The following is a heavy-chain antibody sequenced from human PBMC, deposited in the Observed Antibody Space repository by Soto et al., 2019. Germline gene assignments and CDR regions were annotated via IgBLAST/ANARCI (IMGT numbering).Heavy chain of an antibody. CDR2: IYHSGST. D-gene: IGHD3-3*01. Sequence: SEPLSLTCAVSGGSISSSNWWSWVRQPPGKGLEWIGEIYHSGSTNYNPSLKSRVTISVDKSKDQFSLKLSSVTAADTAVYYCASNSPANYDFWSGYYYYYGMDVWGQGTTVTVSS. CDR3: ASNSPANYDFWSGYYYYYGMDV. J-gene: IGHJ6*02. CDR1: GGSISSSNW. V-gene: IGHV4-4*02.